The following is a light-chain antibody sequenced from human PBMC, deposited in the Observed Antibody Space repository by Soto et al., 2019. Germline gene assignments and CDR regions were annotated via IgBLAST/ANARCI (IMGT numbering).Light chain of an antibody. CDR2: GAS. J-gene: IGKJ2*01. Sequence: EIVLTQSPGTLSLSPGERATLSCRASQSVNSNYLAWYQQKPGQAPRLLLYGASTRATGIPDRFSGSWSGTDFTLTISRLEPEDFAVYYCQQYGSSLYTFGQGTKLEI. CDR1: QSVNSNY. V-gene: IGKV3-20*01. CDR3: QQYGSSLYT.